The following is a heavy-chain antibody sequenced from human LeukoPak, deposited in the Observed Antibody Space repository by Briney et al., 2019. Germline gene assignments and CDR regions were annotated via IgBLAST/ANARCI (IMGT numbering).Heavy chain of an antibody. Sequence: GGSLRLSCAAPGFTFSTYGMHWVRQAPGKGLEWVAFLRYDGTNKYYADSVKGRFTISRDNSKNTLYLQMNSPRAEDTAVYYCARGGGVYGDFDYWGQGTLVTVSS. V-gene: IGHV3-30*02. D-gene: IGHD4-17*01. CDR1: GFTFSTYG. J-gene: IGHJ4*02. CDR2: LRYDGTNK. CDR3: ARGGGVYGDFDY.